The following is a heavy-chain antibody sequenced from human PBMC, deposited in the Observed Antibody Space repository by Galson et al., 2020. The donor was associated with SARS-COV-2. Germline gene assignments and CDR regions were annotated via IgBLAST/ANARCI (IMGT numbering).Heavy chain of an antibody. CDR2: INHSGST. CDR3: ARLRQGSGSRARTKIYYFDY. Sequence: SETLSLTCAVYGGSFSGSYWSWIRQPPGKGLEWIGEINHSGSTNYNPSLKSRVTISVDTSKNQFSLKLSSVTAADTAVYNCARLRQGSGSRARTKIYYFDYWGHGTLVTVAS. D-gene: IGHD3-10*01. V-gene: IGHV4-34*01. CDR1: GGSFSGSY. J-gene: IGHJ4*01.